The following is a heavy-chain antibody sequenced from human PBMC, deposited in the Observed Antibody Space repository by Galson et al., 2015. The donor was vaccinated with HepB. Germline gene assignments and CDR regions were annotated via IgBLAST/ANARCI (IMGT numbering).Heavy chain of an antibody. CDR3: ARGSGWYPYSYYMDV. Sequence: SVKVSCKASGYTFTSYYMHWVRQAPGQGLEWMGIINPSGGSTSYAQKFQGRVTMTRDTSTSTVYMELSSLRSEDTAVYYCARGSGWYPYSYYMDVWGKGTTVTVSS. D-gene: IGHD6-19*01. J-gene: IGHJ6*03. V-gene: IGHV1-46*03. CDR2: INPSGGST. CDR1: GYTFTSYY.